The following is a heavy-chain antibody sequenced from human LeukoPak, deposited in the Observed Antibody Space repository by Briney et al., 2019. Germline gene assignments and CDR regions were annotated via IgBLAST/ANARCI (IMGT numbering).Heavy chain of an antibody. CDR3: ARDSVTHDAFDI. CDR1: GFTFNSYS. Sequence: PGGPLRLSCAPSGFTFNSYSINWVRQPPGKGLEWVSSISSSSSYIYYADSVKGRFTISRDNAKNSLYLQMNSLRAEDTAVYYCARDSVTHDAFDIWGQGTMVTVSS. CDR2: ISSSSSYI. J-gene: IGHJ3*02. D-gene: IGHD5-18*01. V-gene: IGHV3-21*01.